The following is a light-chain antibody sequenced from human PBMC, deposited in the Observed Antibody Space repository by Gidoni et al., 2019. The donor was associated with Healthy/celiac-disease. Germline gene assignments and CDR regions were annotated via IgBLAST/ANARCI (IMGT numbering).Light chain of an antibody. J-gene: IGKJ4*01. CDR3: QQSYSTPLT. V-gene: IGKV1-39*01. CDR2: AAS. CDR1: QSISSC. Sequence: DIQMTQSPSSLSASVGDRVTITCRASQSISSCFNWYQQKPGKAPKLLIYAASSLQSGVASRFSGSGAGTDFTLTISSLQPEDFATYYCQQSYSTPLTFGGGTKVEIK.